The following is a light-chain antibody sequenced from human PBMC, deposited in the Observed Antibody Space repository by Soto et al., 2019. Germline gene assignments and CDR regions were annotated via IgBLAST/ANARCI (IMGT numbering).Light chain of an antibody. Sequence: QSALTQPASVSGSPGQSITIPCTGSSNDIGGYNYVSWYQQHPGRAPKLVIYKVSDRPSGVSTRFSASKSGNTASLTISGLQAEDEADYYCSAYTSIKEVFGGGTKLTVL. CDR1: SNDIGGYNY. CDR3: SAYTSIKEV. CDR2: KVS. J-gene: IGLJ2*01. V-gene: IGLV2-14*01.